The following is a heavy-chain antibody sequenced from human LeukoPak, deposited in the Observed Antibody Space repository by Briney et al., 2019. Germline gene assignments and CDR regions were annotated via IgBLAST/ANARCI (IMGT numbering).Heavy chain of an antibody. V-gene: IGHV3-74*01. Sequence: PGGSLRLSCAASGFTFSSYWMHWVRQAPGKGLVWVSRINSDGSSTSYADSVKGRFTISRDNSKNTLYLQMNSLRAEDTAVYYCAKYYDFWGGYSQHYYYMDVWGKGTTVTVSS. CDR1: GFTFSSYW. CDR3: AKYYDFWGGYSQHYYYMDV. D-gene: IGHD3-3*01. CDR2: INSDGSST. J-gene: IGHJ6*03.